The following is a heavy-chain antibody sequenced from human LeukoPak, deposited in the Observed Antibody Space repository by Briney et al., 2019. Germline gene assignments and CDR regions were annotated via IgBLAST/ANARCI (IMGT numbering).Heavy chain of an antibody. V-gene: IGHV3-43*02. CDR3: AKDSVGYYDSSGYYDY. J-gene: IGHJ4*02. CDR2: ISGDGGST. CDR1: GFTFDDYA. D-gene: IGHD3-22*01. Sequence: GGSLRLSCAASGFTFDDYAMHWVRQAPGKGLEWVSLISGDGGSTYCADSVKGRFTISRDNSKNSLYLQMNSLRTEDTALYYCAKDSVGYYDSSGYYDYWGQGTLVTVSS.